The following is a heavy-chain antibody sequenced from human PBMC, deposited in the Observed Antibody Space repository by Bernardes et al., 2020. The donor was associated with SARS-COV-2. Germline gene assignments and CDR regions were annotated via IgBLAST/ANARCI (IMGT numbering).Heavy chain of an antibody. CDR3: AKLRSVLWIHPYYNAMDA. V-gene: IGHV3-30*18. CDR1: GFTFSSYW. J-gene: IGHJ6*02. D-gene: IGHD2-2*01. Sequence: GGSLRLSCAASGFTFSSYWMSWVRQAPGKGLEWVAVISYEGSIQHYADSVKGRFTISRDSSKNTVYLQMNTLRPEDTAVYYCAKLRSVLWIHPYYNAMDAWGQGTTVTVSS. CDR2: ISYEGSIQ.